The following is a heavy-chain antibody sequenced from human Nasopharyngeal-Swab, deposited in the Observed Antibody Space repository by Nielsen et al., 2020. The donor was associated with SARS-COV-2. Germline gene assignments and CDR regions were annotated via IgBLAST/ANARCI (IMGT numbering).Heavy chain of an antibody. Sequence: SETLSLTCAVYGGSFSGYYWSWIRQPPGKRLEWIGEINHSGSTNYNPSLKSRVTISVDTSKNQFSLKLSSVAAADTAVYYCARRGVYYGSGSYQPGRNWFDPWGQGTLVTVSS. CDR1: GGSFSGYY. CDR2: INHSGST. J-gene: IGHJ5*02. V-gene: IGHV4-34*01. D-gene: IGHD3-10*01. CDR3: ARRGVYYGSGSYQPGRNWFDP.